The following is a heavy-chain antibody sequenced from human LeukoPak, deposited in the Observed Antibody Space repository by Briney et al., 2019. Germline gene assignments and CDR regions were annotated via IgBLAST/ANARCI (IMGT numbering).Heavy chain of an antibody. CDR3: ARQLGIAVAGTFDY. Sequence: PSETLSLTCTVSGGSISSYYWSWIRQPPGKGLEWIGYIYYSGSTNYNPSLKSRVTISVDTSKNQFSLKLSSVTAADTAVYYCARQLGIAVAGTFDYWGQGTLVTVSS. V-gene: IGHV4-59*08. CDR1: GGSISSYY. D-gene: IGHD6-19*01. CDR2: IYYSGST. J-gene: IGHJ4*02.